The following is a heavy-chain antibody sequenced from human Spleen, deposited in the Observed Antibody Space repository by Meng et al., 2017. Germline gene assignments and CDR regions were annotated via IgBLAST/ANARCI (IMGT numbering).Heavy chain of an antibody. CDR1: GFTFSNYG. J-gene: IGHJ4*02. V-gene: IGHV3-33*01. Sequence: GESLKISCAASGFTFSNYGMHWVRQAPGKGLEWVAAIWYDGSNKDYADSVKGRFTISRDNFQNTLSLQMNSLKAEDTAVYYCARGSPLPPDYWGQGTLVTVSS. CDR3: ARGSPLPPDY. CDR2: IWYDGSNK.